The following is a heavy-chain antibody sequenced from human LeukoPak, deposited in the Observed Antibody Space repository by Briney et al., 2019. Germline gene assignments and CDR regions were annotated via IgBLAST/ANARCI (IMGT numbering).Heavy chain of an antibody. CDR3: ARWWYYDILTGYYPYYFDY. CDR2: ISAYNGNT. CDR1: GYTFTSYD. J-gene: IGHJ4*02. V-gene: IGHV1-18*01. D-gene: IGHD3-9*01. Sequence: ASVKVSCKASGYTFTSYDINWMRQATGQGLEWMGWISAYNGNTNYAQKLQGRVTMTTDTSTSTAYMELRSLRSDDTAVYYCARWWYYDILTGYYPYYFDYWGQGTLVTVSS.